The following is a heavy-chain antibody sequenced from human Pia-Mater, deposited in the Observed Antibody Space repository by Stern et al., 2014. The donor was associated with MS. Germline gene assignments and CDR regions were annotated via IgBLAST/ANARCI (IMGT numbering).Heavy chain of an antibody. CDR3: ANTILRGYHAFDY. CDR2: ISYDGSKK. CDR1: GFTFSSYG. Sequence: QLVQSGGGVVQPGRSLRLSCAASGFTFSSYGIHWVRQAPGKGLEWVAVISYDGSKKYYADSVKGRFTISRDNSKNTLYLQMNSLRAEDTAVYYCANTILRGYHAFDYWGQGTLVTVSS. D-gene: IGHD3-3*01. J-gene: IGHJ4*02. V-gene: IGHV3-30*18.